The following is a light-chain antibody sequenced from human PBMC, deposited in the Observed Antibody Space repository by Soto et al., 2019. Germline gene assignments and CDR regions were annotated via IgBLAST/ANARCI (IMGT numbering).Light chain of an antibody. CDR2: GAS. CDR3: QEYDNWPPDGT. CDR1: QSVSIN. V-gene: IGKV3-15*01. Sequence: TVLTRSPATLSVSPGERASLSCRASQSVSINLAWYQQKSGQAPRLLIYGASTRATGIPARFSGSRSGTEFTLTINSLQSEDSAVYYCQEYDNWPPDGTFGQGTKV. J-gene: IGKJ1*01.